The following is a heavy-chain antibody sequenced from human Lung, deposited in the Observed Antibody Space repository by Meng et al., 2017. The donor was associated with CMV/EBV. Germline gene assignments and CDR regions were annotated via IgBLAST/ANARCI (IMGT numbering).Heavy chain of an antibody. CDR3: ARDPSNTSGRYAYFDY. D-gene: IGHD6-19*01. V-gene: IGHV1-18*01. J-gene: IGHJ4*02. Sequence: QLQLVQAEAEVKKPGASVRVSCKASGYTFTHHGISWIRQAPGQGLEWMGWISCYNGDTNYAQKLQGRVTMTTDTSTNTAYMDLRSLRSDDTAVYYCARDPSNTSGRYAYFDYWGQGTLVTVSS. CDR1: GYTFTHHG. CDR2: ISCYNGDT.